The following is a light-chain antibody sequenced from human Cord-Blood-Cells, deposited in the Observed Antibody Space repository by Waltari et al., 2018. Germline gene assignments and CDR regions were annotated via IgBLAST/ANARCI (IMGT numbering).Light chain of an antibody. J-gene: IGLJ3*02. CDR2: DVS. CDR3: CSYAGRYTWV. V-gene: IGLV2-11*01. Sequence: QSALTQPRSVSGSPGQSVTISCTGTSSDVGGYNYVSWYQQHPGKAPKLMIYDVSKRRSRLPYRLSGSTPRDAASLTISGLHAQDETVYYCCSYAGRYTWVFGGGTKLTVL. CDR1: SSDVGGYNY.